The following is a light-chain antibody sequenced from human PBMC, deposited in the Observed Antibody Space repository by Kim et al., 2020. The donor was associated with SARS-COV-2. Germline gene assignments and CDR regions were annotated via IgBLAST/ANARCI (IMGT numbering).Light chain of an antibody. CDR2: CKN. CDR1: SLRKYY. J-gene: IGLJ3*02. Sequence: SSELTQDPGVSVALGQTVRITCQGDSLRKYYASWYQQKPGQAPILVICCKNNRPSGIPDRFSGSTSGDTATLTITGAQAEDEADYHCNSRDNSGYYVMFG. V-gene: IGLV3-19*01. CDR3: NSRDNSGYYVM.